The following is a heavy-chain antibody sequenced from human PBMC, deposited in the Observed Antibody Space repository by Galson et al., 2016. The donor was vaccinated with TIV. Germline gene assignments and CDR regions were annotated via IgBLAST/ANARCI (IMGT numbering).Heavy chain of an antibody. D-gene: IGHD1-1*01. Sequence: SLRLSCADAGFTFNYYPMHWVRRAPGKGLEWVAVISYDGSSKYYSDSVKGRFTISRDNSKNTLYLQMNSLRPEDTAVFYCAKEVQRRLPYRGQGTLVTVSS. J-gene: IGHJ4*02. CDR1: GFTFNYYP. CDR3: AKEVQRRLPY. CDR2: ISYDGSSK. V-gene: IGHV3-30-3*01.